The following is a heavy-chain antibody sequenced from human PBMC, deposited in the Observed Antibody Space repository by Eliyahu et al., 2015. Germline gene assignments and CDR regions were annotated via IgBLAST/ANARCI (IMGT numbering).Heavy chain of an antibody. V-gene: IGHV3-23*01. J-gene: IGHJ4*02. D-gene: IGHD6-6*01. CDR1: GFCFRTGV. CDR2: VVCKVQHP. CDR3: ANSIAARDFVY. Sequence: EVQLLESGGGLVQPGGSLXLSXAASGFCFRTGVLXYRQGLAGVQGTDEHVVCKVQHPNGNADSVKGRFTISRDNSKNTLYLQMNSLRAEDTAVYYCANSIAARDFVYWGQGTLVTVSS.